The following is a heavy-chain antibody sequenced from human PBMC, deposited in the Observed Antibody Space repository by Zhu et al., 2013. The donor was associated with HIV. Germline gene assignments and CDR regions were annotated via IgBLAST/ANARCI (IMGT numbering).Heavy chain of an antibody. D-gene: IGHD1-7*01. CDR2: ISSSSSYI. V-gene: IGHV3-21*01. CDR3: ARSGTHRLRELNYWYFDL. CDR1: GFTFSSYS. J-gene: IGHJ2*01. Sequence: EVQLVESGGGLVKPGGSLRLSCAASGFTFSSYSMNWVRQAPGKGLEWVSSISSSSSYIYYADSVKGRFTISRDNAKNSLYLQMNSLRAEDTAVYYCARSGTHRLRELNYWYFDLWGLAPWSLSPQ.